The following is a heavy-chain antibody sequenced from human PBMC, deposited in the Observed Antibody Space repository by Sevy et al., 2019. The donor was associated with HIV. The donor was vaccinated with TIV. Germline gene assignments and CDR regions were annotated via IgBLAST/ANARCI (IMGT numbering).Heavy chain of an antibody. Sequence: GGSLRLSCTASGFTFSSAWMSWVRQAPGKGLEWVGRIKSEFDGGAIDYAAPVKGRFSISREDSKNTVYLQMNSLKTEDTAVYYCITDPAYRGYDEEVINYYFYGMNVWGQGTTVTVSS. D-gene: IGHD5-12*01. CDR2: IKSEFDGGAI. V-gene: IGHV3-15*01. CDR1: GFTFSSAW. CDR3: ITDPAYRGYDEEVINYYFYGMNV. J-gene: IGHJ6*02.